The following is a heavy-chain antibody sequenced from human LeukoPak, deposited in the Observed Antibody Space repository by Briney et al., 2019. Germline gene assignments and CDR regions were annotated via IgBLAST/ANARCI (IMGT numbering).Heavy chain of an antibody. CDR3: AREPHDYGAVPGI. J-gene: IGHJ3*02. V-gene: IGHV4-61*01. D-gene: IGHD4-17*01. Sequence: SSETLSLTCTVSGGSVSSGSYFWSWIRQPPGKGLEWIGYIYYSGSTNYHPSLKSRVTISVDTSKNQFSLKLSSVTAADTAVYYCAREPHDYGAVPGIWGQGTMVTVSS. CDR2: IYYSGST. CDR1: GGSVSSGSYF.